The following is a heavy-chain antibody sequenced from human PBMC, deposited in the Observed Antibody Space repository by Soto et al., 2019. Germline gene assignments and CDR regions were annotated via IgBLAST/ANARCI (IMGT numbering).Heavy chain of an antibody. Sequence: PGGSLRLSCAASGFTFSNAWMSWVRQTPGKGLEWVGRIKSKTDAETTDYAAPVKGRFTISRDDSKNALYLQMNSLETEDTAVYYCTTLYQGISNWGQGTLVTVPQ. CDR1: GFTFSNAW. CDR3: TTLYQGISN. J-gene: IGHJ4*02. D-gene: IGHD1-20*01. V-gene: IGHV3-15*01. CDR2: IKSKTDAETT.